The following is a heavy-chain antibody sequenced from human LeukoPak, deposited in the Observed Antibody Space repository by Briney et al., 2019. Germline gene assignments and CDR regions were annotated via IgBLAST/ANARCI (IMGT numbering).Heavy chain of an antibody. CDR2: FSYSGYN. V-gene: IGHV4-59*02. CDR1: GVSVRNYY. Sequence: SETLSLTCSVSGVSVRNYYWSWIRQSPGKGLEWIGSFSYSGYNDYNPSLKSRVTISVDTSKNQFSLKLSSVTAADTAVYYCARASGWYAYYFDYWGQGTLVTVSS. J-gene: IGHJ4*02. CDR3: ARASGWYAYYFDY. D-gene: IGHD6-19*01.